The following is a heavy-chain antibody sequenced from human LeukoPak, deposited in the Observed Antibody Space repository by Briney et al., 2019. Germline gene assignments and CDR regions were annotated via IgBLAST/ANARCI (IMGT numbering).Heavy chain of an antibody. J-gene: IGHJ4*02. CDR3: TTLVGAPTY. CDR1: ESTSKYAW. V-gene: IGHV3-15*01. Sequence: GGPLGLSCAASESTSKYAWMTWVRQAQGKGPEWVGRIKSKSDGETKDYAAAVKSRFSLSRDDSINTVYLQMTSLKTDDTAVYYCTTLVGAPTYWGQGTLVTVSS. D-gene: IGHD1-26*01. CDR2: IKSKSDGETK.